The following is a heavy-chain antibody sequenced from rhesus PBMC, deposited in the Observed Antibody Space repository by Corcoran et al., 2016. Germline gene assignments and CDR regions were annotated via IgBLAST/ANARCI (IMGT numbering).Heavy chain of an antibody. J-gene: IGHJ4*01. CDR2: IACISVST. CDR3: VRVGGSYYQSFDY. CDR1: GYSISSGYG. Sequence: QVQLQESGPGLVKPSETLSLTCAASGYSISSGYGWRWVRQPTGKGRDGIGGLEWVDCIACISVSTNYNDSLKSRVTISNDTSKNQFSLRLTSVTAADTAVYYCVRVGGSYYQSFDYWGQGVLVTVSS. V-gene: IGHV4-127*01. D-gene: IGHD3-16*01.